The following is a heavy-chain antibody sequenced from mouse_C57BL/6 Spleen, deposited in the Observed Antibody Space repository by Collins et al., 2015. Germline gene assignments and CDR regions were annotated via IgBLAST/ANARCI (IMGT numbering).Heavy chain of an antibody. CDR3: VRNYGNYGYAMDY. Sequence: EVQLVESGGGLVQPKGSLKLSCAASGFTFNTYAMNWVRQAPGKGLEWVARIRSKSNNYATYYADSVKDRFTISRDDSQSMLYLQMNNLKTEDTAMYYCVRNYGNYGYAMDYWGQGTSVTVSS. D-gene: IGHD2-1*01. V-gene: IGHV10-1*02. J-gene: IGHJ4*01. CDR1: GFTFNTYA. CDR2: IRSKSNNYAT.